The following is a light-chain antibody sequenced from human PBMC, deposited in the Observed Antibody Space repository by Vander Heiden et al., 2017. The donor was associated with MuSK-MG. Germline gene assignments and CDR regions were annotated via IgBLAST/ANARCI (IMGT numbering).Light chain of an antibody. CDR2: AAS. Sequence: DIQITQSPSSLSASVGDRVTITCRASQSISDYLNWYQQKPGKAPKLLIYAASSLQSGVPTRFSGSGSGTDFTLTISSLQPEDSATYFCHQSDGTPNTFGQGTKLEIK. CDR3: HQSDGTPNT. CDR1: QSISDY. V-gene: IGKV1-39*01. J-gene: IGKJ2*01.